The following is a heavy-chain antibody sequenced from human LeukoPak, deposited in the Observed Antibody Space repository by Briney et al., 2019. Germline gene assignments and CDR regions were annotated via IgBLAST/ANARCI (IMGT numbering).Heavy chain of an antibody. CDR3: ARVSAALFDY. J-gene: IGHJ4*02. Sequence: SETLSLTCTVSGYSISSGYYWGWIRQPPGKGLEWTGSIDHSGSTYYNPSLKSRITISVDTSKNQFSLKLSSVTAADTAVYYCARVSAALFDYWGQGTLVTVSS. CDR2: IDHSGST. CDR1: GYSISSGYY. D-gene: IGHD6-13*01. V-gene: IGHV4-38-2*02.